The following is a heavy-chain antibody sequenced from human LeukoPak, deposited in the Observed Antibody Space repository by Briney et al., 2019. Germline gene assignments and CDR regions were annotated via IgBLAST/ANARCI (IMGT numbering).Heavy chain of an antibody. J-gene: IGHJ4*02. CDR3: ARRDGSITAIDY. CDR1: GGSISSYY. CDR2: IYYSGYT. D-gene: IGHD3-10*01. V-gene: IGHV4-59*08. Sequence: SETLSLTCTVSGGSISSYYWSWIRQPPGKGLKWIGNIYYSGYTTYSPSLRSRVTISVDTSKNQFSLKLSSVTAADTAVYYCARRDGSITAIDYWGQGTLVTVSS.